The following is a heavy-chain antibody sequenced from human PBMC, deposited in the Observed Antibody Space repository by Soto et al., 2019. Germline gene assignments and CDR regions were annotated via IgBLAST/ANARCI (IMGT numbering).Heavy chain of an antibody. Sequence: QLQLQESGSGLVKPSQTLSLTCAVSGGSISSGGYSWSWIRQPPGKGLEWVGYIYHSGSTYYNPSLKSRVTMSVDRSTSQFSLKLSSVTAADTAVYYCASGQQLVRNYWGQGTLVTVSS. V-gene: IGHV4-30-2*01. CDR1: GGSISSGGYS. D-gene: IGHD6-13*01. J-gene: IGHJ4*02. CDR3: ASGQQLVRNY. CDR2: IYHSGST.